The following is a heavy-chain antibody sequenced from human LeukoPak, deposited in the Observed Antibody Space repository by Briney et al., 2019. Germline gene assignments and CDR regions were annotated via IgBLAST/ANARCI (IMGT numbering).Heavy chain of an antibody. CDR3: ARTGEYSSSGRSRAFDI. CDR1: GGTITNYY. CDR2: IYSSGNT. J-gene: IGHJ3*02. Sequence: PSETLSLTCSLSGGTITNYYWSWIRQPPGKGLEWIAWIYSSGNTDYNPSLKSGVTILLGPSNNQISLRLTSVTTSDPAAHYCARTGEYSSSGRSRAFDIWGQGKMVTVSS. D-gene: IGHD3-10*01. V-gene: IGHV4-4*09.